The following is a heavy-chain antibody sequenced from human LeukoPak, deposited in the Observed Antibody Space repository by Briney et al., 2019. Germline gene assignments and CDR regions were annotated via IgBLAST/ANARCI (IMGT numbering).Heavy chain of an antibody. CDR3: ARGDLLAYGDYQVY. Sequence: GASVKVSCKASGYTFTSYYMHWVRQAPGQGLEWMGIINPSGGSTSYAQKFQGRVTMTRDRSTSPVYVALSSLRPEDTAVYHCARGDLLAYGDYQVYSGPGTPVTVSS. V-gene: IGHV1-46*01. CDR2: INPSGGST. J-gene: IGHJ4*01. CDR1: GYTFTSYY. D-gene: IGHD4-17*01.